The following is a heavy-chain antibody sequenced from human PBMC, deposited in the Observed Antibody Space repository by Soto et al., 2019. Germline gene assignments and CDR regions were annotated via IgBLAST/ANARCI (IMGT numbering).Heavy chain of an antibody. J-gene: IGHJ5*02. CDR2: IYPGDSDT. CDR1: GYAFTSYW. V-gene: IGHV5-51*01. Sequence: GESLKISCTGSGYAFTSYWIAWVRQMPGKGLEWMGIIYPGDSDTRYSPSFQGQVTISADKSITTAYLQWSSLKASDTAMYYCARGYCTTTICDPWFDPWGQGALVTVSS. D-gene: IGHD2-2*01. CDR3: ARGYCTTTICDPWFDP.